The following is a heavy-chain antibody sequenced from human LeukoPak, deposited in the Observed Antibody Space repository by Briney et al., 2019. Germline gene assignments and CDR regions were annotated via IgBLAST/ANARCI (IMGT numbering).Heavy chain of an antibody. CDR3: ARAHGSGSPMAWFDP. D-gene: IGHD3-10*01. J-gene: IGHJ5*02. Sequence: SGTLSLTCTVSGGSISSGGYYWSWIRQHPGKGLEWIGYIYYRGSTNYNPSLKSRVTISVDTSKNQFSLKLSSVTAADTAVYYCARAHGSGSPMAWFDPWGQGTLVTVSS. CDR2: IYYRGST. V-gene: IGHV4-61*08. CDR1: GGSISSGGYY.